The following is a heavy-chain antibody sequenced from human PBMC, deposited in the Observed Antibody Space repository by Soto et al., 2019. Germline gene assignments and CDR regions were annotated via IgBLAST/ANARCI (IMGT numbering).Heavy chain of an antibody. Sequence: QVQMVKSGGGDLQPGMSLILSCVVSGFTFDHYGMHWVRQAPGKGLEWVALISHDGSQRHYPDSVKGRFIVSRDNSRNTLYLQMNSLRAEDTAVYYCARDRPVRARSGALSSWGQGTLVSVSS. CDR1: GFTFDHYG. CDR2: ISHDGSQR. CDR3: ARDRPVRARSGALSS. V-gene: IGHV3-30*03. D-gene: IGHD1-26*01. J-gene: IGHJ5*02.